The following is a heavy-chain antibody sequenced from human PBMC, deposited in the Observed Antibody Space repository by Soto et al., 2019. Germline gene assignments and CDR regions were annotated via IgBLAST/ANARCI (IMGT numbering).Heavy chain of an antibody. V-gene: IGHV1-8*01. J-gene: IGHJ6*02. CDR3: ARRGYSSSWYYYYYYGMDV. Sequence: QVQLVQSGAEVKKPGASVKVSCKASGYTFTSYDINWVRQATGQGLEWMGWMNPNSGNTGYAQKFQGRVTMTRNTSIGTAEMELRSLRSEDTAVYYCARRGYSSSWYYYYYYGMDVWGQGTTVTVSS. D-gene: IGHD6-13*01. CDR2: MNPNSGNT. CDR1: GYTFTSYD.